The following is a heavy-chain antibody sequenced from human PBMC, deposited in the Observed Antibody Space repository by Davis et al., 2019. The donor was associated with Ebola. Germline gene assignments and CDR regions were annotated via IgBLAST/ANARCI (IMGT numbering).Heavy chain of an antibody. CDR1: GYTFTSYY. Sequence: ASVKVSCKASGYTFTSYYMHWVRQAPGQGLEWMGIINPSGGSTSYAQKFQGRVTITADKSTSTAYMELSSLRSEDTAVYYCARDTRIYGDYPNWFDPWGQGTLVTVSS. J-gene: IGHJ5*02. V-gene: IGHV1-46*01. CDR2: INPSGGST. D-gene: IGHD4-17*01. CDR3: ARDTRIYGDYPNWFDP.